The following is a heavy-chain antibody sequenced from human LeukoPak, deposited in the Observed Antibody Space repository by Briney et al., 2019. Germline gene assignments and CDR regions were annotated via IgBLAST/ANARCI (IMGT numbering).Heavy chain of an antibody. CDR3: ARGGNGFDP. V-gene: IGHV3-30-3*01. Sequence: PGGSLRLSCAASGFTFSSYAMHWVRQAPGKGLEWVAVISYDGSNKYYADSVKGRFTISRDNSKNTLYLQMNSLRAEDTAVYYCARGGNGFDPWGQGTLVTVSS. CDR1: GFTFSSYA. CDR2: ISYDGSNK. D-gene: IGHD3-10*01. J-gene: IGHJ5*02.